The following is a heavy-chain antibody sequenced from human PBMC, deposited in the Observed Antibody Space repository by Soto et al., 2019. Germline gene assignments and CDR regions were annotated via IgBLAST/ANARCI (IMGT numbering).Heavy chain of an antibody. J-gene: IGHJ3*02. CDR2: ISYDGSNK. Sequence: GGSLRLSCAASGFTFSSYGMHWFRQAPGKGLEWVAVISYDGSNKYYADSVKGRLTISRDNSKNTLYLQMTSLRGEDTAVYSCAKDNGSGCDWLRVGDASDIWGPGTMVTISS. CDR1: GFTFSSYG. CDR3: AKDNGSGCDWLRVGDASDI. V-gene: IGHV3-30*18. D-gene: IGHD5-12*01.